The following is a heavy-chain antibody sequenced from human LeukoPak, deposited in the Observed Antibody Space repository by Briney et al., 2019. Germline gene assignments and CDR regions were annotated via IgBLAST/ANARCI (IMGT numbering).Heavy chain of an antibody. Sequence: GASVKVSCKASGYTFTSYGISWVRQAPGQGLEWMGWISAYNGNTNYARKLQGRVTMTTDTSTSTAYMELRSLRSDDTAVYYCARDVSGGSCYSCFDYWGQGTLVTVSS. CDR3: ARDVSGGSCYSCFDY. CDR2: ISAYNGNT. D-gene: IGHD2-15*01. CDR1: GYTFTSYG. J-gene: IGHJ4*02. V-gene: IGHV1-18*01.